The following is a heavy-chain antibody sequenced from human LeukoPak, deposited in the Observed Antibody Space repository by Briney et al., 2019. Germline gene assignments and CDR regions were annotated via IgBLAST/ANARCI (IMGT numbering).Heavy chain of an antibody. V-gene: IGHV3-21*01. D-gene: IGHD3-22*01. Sequence: PGGSLRLSCAASGFTFSSYSMNWVRQAPGKGLEWVSSISSSSSYIYYADSVRGRFTISRDNAKNSLYLQMNSLRAEDTAVYYCARDLYDSSGLDYWGQGTLVTVSS. CDR2: ISSSSSYI. CDR1: GFTFSSYS. CDR3: ARDLYDSSGLDY. J-gene: IGHJ4*02.